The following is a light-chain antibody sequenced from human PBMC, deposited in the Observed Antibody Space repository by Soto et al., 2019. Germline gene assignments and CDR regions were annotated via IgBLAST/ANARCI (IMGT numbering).Light chain of an antibody. Sequence: EIVLTQSPGTLSLSPGERATLSCRASQSISSSYLAWYQHKPGQAPRILIYGASNRATGIPDRFSGSGSGTDFTLTISRLEPEDSAVFYCQQYGTSPPYSFGQGTKLEIK. CDR2: GAS. CDR1: QSISSSY. CDR3: QQYGTSPPYS. J-gene: IGKJ2*01. V-gene: IGKV3-20*01.